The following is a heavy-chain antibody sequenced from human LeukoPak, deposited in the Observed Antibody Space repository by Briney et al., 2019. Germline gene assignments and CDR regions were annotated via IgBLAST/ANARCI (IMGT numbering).Heavy chain of an antibody. J-gene: IGHJ4*02. D-gene: IGHD3-3*01. CDR1: GGSISSGGYY. Sequence: SETLSLTCTVSGGSISSGGYYWSWIRQHPGKGLEWIGYIYYSGSTYYNPSLKSRVTISVDTSKNQFSLKLSSVTAADTAVYYCARVGDDNFDYWGQGTLVTVSS. V-gene: IGHV4-31*03. CDR3: ARVGDDNFDY. CDR2: IYYSGST.